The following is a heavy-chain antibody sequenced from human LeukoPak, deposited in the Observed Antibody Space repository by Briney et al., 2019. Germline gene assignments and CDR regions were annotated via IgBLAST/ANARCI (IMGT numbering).Heavy chain of an antibody. CDR3: ARGDPHADL. J-gene: IGHJ5*02. CDR2: ITISGQTK. CDR1: GFDLHTYE. Sequence: GGSLRLSCAASGFDLHTYEMNWVRQAPGKGLEWIADITISGQTKNYADSVKGRFTISRDSARTSLYLQMNSLRVEDTDVYFCARGDPHADLWGQGTLVTVFS. V-gene: IGHV3-48*03.